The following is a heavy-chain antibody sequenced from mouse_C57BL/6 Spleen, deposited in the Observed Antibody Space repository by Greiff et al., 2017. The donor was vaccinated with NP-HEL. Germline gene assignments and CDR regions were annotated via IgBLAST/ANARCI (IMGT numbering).Heavy chain of an antibody. D-gene: IGHD2-5*01. CDR3: ARRSNPYYFDY. V-gene: IGHV5-17*01. Sequence: DVMLVESGGGLVKPGGSLKLSCAASGFTFSDYGMHWVRQAPEKGLEWVAYISSGSSTIYYADTVKGRFTISRDNAKNTLFLQMTSLRSEDTAMYYCARRSNPYYFDYWGQGTTLTVSS. CDR1: GFTFSDYG. J-gene: IGHJ2*01. CDR2: ISSGSSTI.